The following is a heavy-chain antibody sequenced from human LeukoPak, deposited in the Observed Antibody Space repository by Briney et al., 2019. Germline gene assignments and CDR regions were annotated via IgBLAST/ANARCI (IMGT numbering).Heavy chain of an antibody. CDR2: ISYDGSNK. CDR1: GFTFSGYG. CDR3: AKDGSGLTYYFDQ. D-gene: IGHD5-12*01. Sequence: QPGRSLRLSCAASGFTFSGYGMHRVRQTPGKGLEWVAVISYDGSNKYYADSVKGRFTISRDNSKNKMYLQMNSLRAEDTAMYYCAKDGSGLTYYFDQWGQGTLVTVSS. J-gene: IGHJ4*02. V-gene: IGHV3-30*18.